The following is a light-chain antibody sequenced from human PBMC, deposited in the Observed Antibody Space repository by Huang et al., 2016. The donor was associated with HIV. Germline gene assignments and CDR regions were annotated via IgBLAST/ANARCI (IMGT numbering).Light chain of an antibody. CDR1: QTVTRRS. CDR2: GAS. Sequence: IVLTQSPGTLSLSPGERATLSCRANQTVTRRSLAWYQQRPGQAPRLLISGASSRATGIPDRVSGSGSGTDFALTISGLEPEDFVIYYCHQYGRSPPTFGRGTKLEIK. J-gene: IGKJ2*01. V-gene: IGKV3-20*01. CDR3: HQYGRSPPT.